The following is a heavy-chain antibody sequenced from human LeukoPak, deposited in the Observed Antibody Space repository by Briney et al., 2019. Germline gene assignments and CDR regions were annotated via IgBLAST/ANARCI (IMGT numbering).Heavy chain of an antibody. Sequence: SETLSLTCAVYGGSFSGYYWSWIRQPPGKGLEWIGEINHSGSTNYNPSLKSRVTISVDTSKNQFSLKLSSVTAADTAVYYCARHREREAALLFAFDIWGQGTMVTVSS. CDR3: ARHREREAALLFAFDI. CDR2: INHSGST. V-gene: IGHV4-34*01. D-gene: IGHD3-10*01. CDR1: GGSFSGYY. J-gene: IGHJ3*02.